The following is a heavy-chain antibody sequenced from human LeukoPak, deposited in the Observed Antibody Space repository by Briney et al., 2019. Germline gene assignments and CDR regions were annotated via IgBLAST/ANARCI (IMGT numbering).Heavy chain of an antibody. CDR1: GDSISSDIW. J-gene: IGHJ4*02. Sequence: NPSETLSLTCAVSGDSISSDIWWNWVRQPPGKGLEWIGEINHSGSTNYNPSLKSRVTISVDTSKNQFSLKLSSVTAADTAVYYCARGGSIVGAFDYWGQGTLVTVSS. CDR2: INHSGST. CDR3: ARGGSIVGAFDY. V-gene: IGHV4-4*02. D-gene: IGHD1-26*01.